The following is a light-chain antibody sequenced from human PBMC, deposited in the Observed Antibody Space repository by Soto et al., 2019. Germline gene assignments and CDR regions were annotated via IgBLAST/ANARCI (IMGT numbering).Light chain of an antibody. CDR2: DVS. V-gene: IGLV2-14*01. CDR1: SSDVGGYNY. CDR3: SSYTSSSTPLYG. J-gene: IGLJ1*01. Sequence: QSVLTQPASVSGSPGQSITISCTGTSSDVGGYNYVSWYQQHPGKAPKLMIYDVSNRPSGVSNRFSGSKSGNTASLTISGLQAEDEADYYCSSYTSSSTPLYGFGTGTKGTVL.